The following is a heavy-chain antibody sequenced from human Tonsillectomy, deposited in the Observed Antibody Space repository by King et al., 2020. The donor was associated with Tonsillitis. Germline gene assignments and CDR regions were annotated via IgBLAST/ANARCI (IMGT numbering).Heavy chain of an antibody. J-gene: IGHJ3*02. V-gene: IGHV4-34*01. CDR2: ITHDGST. D-gene: IGHD2-2*01. Sequence: VQLQQWGAGLLKPSETLSLTCAVYGGSFSDYYWNWIRQPPGKGLEWIGQITHDGSTHYNPSLNSRATISKHTSKNPFSLKLSSVTAADAAVYYCARGCSSSNCYDAFDIWGQGTMVTISS. CDR1: GGSFSDYY. CDR3: ARGCSSSNCYDAFDI.